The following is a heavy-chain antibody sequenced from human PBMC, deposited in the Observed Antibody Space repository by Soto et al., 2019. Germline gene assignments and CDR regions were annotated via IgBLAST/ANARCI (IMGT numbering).Heavy chain of an antibody. CDR3: DFGSPSCYFYY. CDR1: GFAFSRFG. CDR2: IWYDGRDK. J-gene: IGHJ4*03. D-gene: IGHD1-26*01. Sequence: PGGPLRLSCAASGFAFSRFGMHWVRQAPGKVLEWVAIIWYDGRDKYYADSVKGRFTISRDNSKNTLYLQMNSLRAEDTAVYHCDFGSPSCYFYYWGEGSQVNVST. V-gene: IGHV3-33*01.